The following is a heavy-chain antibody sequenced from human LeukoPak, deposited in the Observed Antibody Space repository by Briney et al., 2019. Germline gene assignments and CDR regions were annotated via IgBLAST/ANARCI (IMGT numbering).Heavy chain of an antibody. D-gene: IGHD3-22*01. J-gene: IGHJ5*02. CDR2: IYYSGST. CDR3: ARLNYYDSSGYQTWFDP. CDR1: GGSISSYY. V-gene: IGHV4-59*12. Sequence: SETLSLTCTVSGGSISSYYWSWIRQAPGKGLEWIGYIYYSGSTYYNPSLKSRVTISVDTSKNQFSLKLRSVTAADTAVYYCARLNYYDSSGYQTWFDPWGQGTLVTVSS.